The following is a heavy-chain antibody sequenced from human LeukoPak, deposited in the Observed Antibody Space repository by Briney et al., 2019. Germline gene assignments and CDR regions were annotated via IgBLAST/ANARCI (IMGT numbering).Heavy chain of an antibody. CDR3: AGTDY. V-gene: IGHV3-48*03. CDR2: ISSGGSTM. Sequence: GGSLRLSCAASGFTFSSSEMNWVRQAPGKGLEWVSYISSGGSTMYYADSVRGRFTVSRDNAQNSLHLQLNSLRAEDTAVYYCAGTDYWGQGTLVTVSS. CDR1: GFTFSSSE. J-gene: IGHJ4*02.